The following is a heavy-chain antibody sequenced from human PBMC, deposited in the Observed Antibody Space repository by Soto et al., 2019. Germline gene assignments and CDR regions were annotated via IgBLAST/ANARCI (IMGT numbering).Heavy chain of an antibody. V-gene: IGHV4-39*01. J-gene: IGHJ6*02. Sequence: SETLSLTCTVSGGSISSSSYYWGWIRQPPGKGLEWIGSIYYSGSTYYNPSLKSRVTISVDTSKNQFSLKLSSVTAADTAVYYCARERYYVFGSVFYGGDTRDYGMHVWGQGTRFT. D-gene: IGHD3-3*01. CDR1: GGSISSSSYY. CDR2: IYYSGST. CDR3: ARERYYVFGSVFYGGDTRDYGMHV.